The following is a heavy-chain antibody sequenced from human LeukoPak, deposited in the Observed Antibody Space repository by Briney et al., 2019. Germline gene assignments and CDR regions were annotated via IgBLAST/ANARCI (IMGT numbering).Heavy chain of an antibody. CDR2: IYTSGST. D-gene: IGHD2-15*01. Sequence: SETLSLTCTVSGGSISSGSYYWSWIRQPAGKGLEWIARIYTSGSTNYNPSLKSRVTISVDTSKNQFSLKLSSVTAADTAVYYCARGTPRVVVAATYGMDVRGQGTTVTVSS. CDR3: ARGTPRVVVAATYGMDV. CDR1: GGSISSGSYY. J-gene: IGHJ6*02. V-gene: IGHV4-61*02.